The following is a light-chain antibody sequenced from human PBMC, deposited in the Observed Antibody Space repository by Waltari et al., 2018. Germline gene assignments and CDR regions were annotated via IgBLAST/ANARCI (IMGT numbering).Light chain of an antibody. V-gene: IGKV1-39*01. CDR1: QSISSY. Sequence: DIQMTQSPSSLSASVGDRVTITCRASQSISSYLNWYQQKPGKAPKLLIYAASSLQSGVPSRFSGSGSGTDFTLTISSLQPEDFATYYCQESYSTPRTFGHGTKVEIK. CDR2: AAS. CDR3: QESYSTPRT. J-gene: IGKJ1*01.